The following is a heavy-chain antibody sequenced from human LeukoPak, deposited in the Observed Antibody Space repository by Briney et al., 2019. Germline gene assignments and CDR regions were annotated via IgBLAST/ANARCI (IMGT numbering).Heavy chain of an antibody. J-gene: IGHJ4*02. CDR3: ARDKVSGPTLLDY. CDR1: GFTFSNYW. D-gene: IGHD3-10*01. Sequence: GGSLRLSCAASGFTFSNYWMSWVRHLPGKGLEWVANIKPDGSELYYVDSVKGRFTISRDNAKKSLDLQMNNLKVEDTAIYYCARDKVSGPTLLDYWGQGILVTVSS. CDR2: IKPDGSEL. V-gene: IGHV3-7*01.